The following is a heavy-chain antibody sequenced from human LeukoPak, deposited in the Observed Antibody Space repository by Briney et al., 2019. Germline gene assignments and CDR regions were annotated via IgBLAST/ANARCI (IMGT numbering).Heavy chain of an antibody. V-gene: IGHV3-23*01. J-gene: IGHJ4*02. CDR1: GFTFSSYA. D-gene: IGHD3-9*01. Sequence: PGGSLRLSCAASGFTFSSYAMSWVRQPPGKGLEWVSAISGSGGSTYYADSVKGRFTIPRDNSKNTLYLQMNSLRAEDTAVNYCGKAGEFSFDWLPHFDYWGQGTLVSVSS. CDR3: GKAGEFSFDWLPHFDY. CDR2: ISGSGGST.